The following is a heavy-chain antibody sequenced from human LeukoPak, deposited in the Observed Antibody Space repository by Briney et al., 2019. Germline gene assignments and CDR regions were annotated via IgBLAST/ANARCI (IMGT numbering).Heavy chain of an antibody. V-gene: IGHV1-69*05. J-gene: IGHJ1*01. Sequence: GASVKVSCKASGGTFSSYAISWVRQAPGQGLEWMGGIIPIFGTANYAQKFQGRVTMTTDTSTSTAYMELRSLRSDDTAVYYCARDRTTVDRRGRDFQHWGQGTLVTVSS. CDR2: IIPIFGTA. CDR1: GGTFSSYA. D-gene: IGHD4-23*01. CDR3: ARDRTTVDRRGRDFQH.